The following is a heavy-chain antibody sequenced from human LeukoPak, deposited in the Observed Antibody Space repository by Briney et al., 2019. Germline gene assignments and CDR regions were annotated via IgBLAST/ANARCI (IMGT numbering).Heavy chain of an antibody. D-gene: IGHD6-19*01. J-gene: IGHJ4*02. V-gene: IGHV3-74*01. CDR2: IKNDGSRI. Sequence: GGSLRLSCEASGFDFSSYWMDWVRQAPGKGLVWVSRIKNDGSRINYADSVKGRFTISRDNAKSTLYLQMKTLRVDDTAVYYCARDKGSSGWNEFDYWGQGTLVTVSS. CDR1: GFDFSSYW. CDR3: ARDKGSSGWNEFDY.